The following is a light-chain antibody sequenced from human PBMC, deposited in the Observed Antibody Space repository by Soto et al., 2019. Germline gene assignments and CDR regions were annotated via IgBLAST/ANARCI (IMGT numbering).Light chain of an antibody. CDR3: SSYTSGSTYV. V-gene: IGLV2-14*01. CDR2: EVS. CDR1: SSDVGGYNY. Sequence: QSVLTQPASVSGSPGQSITISCTGTSSDVGGYNYVSWYQQHPGKAPKLMIYEVSNRPSGVSNRFSGSKSGNTASLTISGLQAEDEADYYCSSYTSGSTYVFGTGTKATVL. J-gene: IGLJ1*01.